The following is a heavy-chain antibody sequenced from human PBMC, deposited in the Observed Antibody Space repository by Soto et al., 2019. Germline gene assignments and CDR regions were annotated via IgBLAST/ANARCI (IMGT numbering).Heavy chain of an antibody. CDR3: ARAKGWLRSGLVYNWFDP. CDR1: GGSISSGGYY. V-gene: IGHV4-31*03. CDR2: IYYSGST. D-gene: IGHD5-12*01. J-gene: IGHJ5*02. Sequence: QVQLQESGPGLVKPSQTLSLTCTVSGGSISSGGYYWSWIRQHPGKGLEWIGYIYYSGSTYYNPSLKRRVTISVDTSKTQFSLKLGSGTAADTAVYYCARAKGWLRSGLVYNWFDPWGQGALITVSS.